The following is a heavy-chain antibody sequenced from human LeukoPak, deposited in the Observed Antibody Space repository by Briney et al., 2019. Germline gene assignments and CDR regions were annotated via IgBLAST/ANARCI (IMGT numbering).Heavy chain of an antibody. CDR2: IYYSGST. CDR1: GGSISSYY. D-gene: IGHD6-13*01. Sequence: SETLSLTCSVSGGSISSYYWSWIRQPPGKGLEWIGSIYYSGSTYYNPSLKSRVTISVDTSKNQFSLKLSSVTAADTAVYYCARHQGYSSSWYWYYYYGMDVWGQGTTVTVSS. V-gene: IGHV4-39*01. J-gene: IGHJ6*02. CDR3: ARHQGYSSSWYWYYYYGMDV.